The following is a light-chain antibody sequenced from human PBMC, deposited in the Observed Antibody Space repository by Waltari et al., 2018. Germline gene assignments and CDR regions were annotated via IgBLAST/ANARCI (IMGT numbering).Light chain of an antibody. CDR2: VNSDGSH. CDR1: SGHSSHV. Sequence: QLVLTQSPSASASLGASVKPTCTLSSGHSSHVIAWLPQRPEKGPRYLMKVNSDGSHSKGDEIPDRFSGSSSGAERYLTISNLQSEDEADYFCQTGGHGTWVFGGGTTLTVL. V-gene: IGLV4-69*01. CDR3: QTGGHGTWV. J-gene: IGLJ3*02.